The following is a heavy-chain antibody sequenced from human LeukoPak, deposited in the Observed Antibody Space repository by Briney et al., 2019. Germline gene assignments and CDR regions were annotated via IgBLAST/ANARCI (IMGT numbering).Heavy chain of an antibody. D-gene: IGHD1-26*01. CDR1: GFTFSSYS. Sequence: PGGSLRLSCAASGFTFSSYSMNWVRQAPGKGLGWVSSISSSSSYIYYADSVKGRFTISRDNAKNSLYLQMNSLRAEDTAVYYCARDHRVGATRDYYYYYYMDVWGKGTTVTVSS. CDR3: ARDHRVGATRDYYYYYYMDV. V-gene: IGHV3-21*01. J-gene: IGHJ6*03. CDR2: ISSSSSYI.